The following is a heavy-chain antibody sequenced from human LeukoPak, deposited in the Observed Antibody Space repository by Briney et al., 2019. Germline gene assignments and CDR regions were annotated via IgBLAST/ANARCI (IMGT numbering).Heavy chain of an antibody. CDR2: ISTSGRT. J-gene: IGHJ2*01. V-gene: IGHV4-4*07. CDR1: GGSFSDYY. Sequence: SETLSLTCTVSGGSFSDYYWSWVRQPAGKGLEWIGRISTSGRTNYNPALMSRLTMSLDTSKNQFSLRLRSVTDADTAVYYCARKDSFWYFDLWGRGTLVTVSS. CDR3: ARKDSFWYFDL.